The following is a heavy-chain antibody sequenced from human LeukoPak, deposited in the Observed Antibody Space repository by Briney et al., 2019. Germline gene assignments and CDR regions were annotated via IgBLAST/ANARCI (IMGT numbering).Heavy chain of an antibody. CDR1: GFTFSSYS. CDR3: ARVMGGSPPGAFDI. Sequence: GGSLRLSCAASGFTFSSYSMNWVRQAPGKGLEWVSYISSSSSTIYYADSVKGRFTISRDNAKNSLYLQMNSLRAEDTAVYYCARVMGGSPPGAFDIWGQGTTVTVSS. D-gene: IGHD1-26*01. J-gene: IGHJ3*02. CDR2: ISSSSSTI. V-gene: IGHV3-48*01.